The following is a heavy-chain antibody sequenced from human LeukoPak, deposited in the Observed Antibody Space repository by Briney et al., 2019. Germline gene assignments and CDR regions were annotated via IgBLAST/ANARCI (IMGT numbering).Heavy chain of an antibody. V-gene: IGHV7-4-1*02. Sequence: ASVKVSCKASGYTFTSYAMNWMRQAPGQGLEWMGWINTNTGNPTYAQGFTGRFVFSLDTSVSTAYPQISSLKAEDTAVYYCARSVGSAGYGDYRFVIWGQGTMVTVSS. D-gene: IGHD4-17*01. CDR2: INTNTGNP. CDR3: ARSVGSAGYGDYRFVI. CDR1: GYTFTSYA. J-gene: IGHJ3*02.